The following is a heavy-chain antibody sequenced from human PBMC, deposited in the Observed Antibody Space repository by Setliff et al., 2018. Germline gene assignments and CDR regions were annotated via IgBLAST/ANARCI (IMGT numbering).Heavy chain of an antibody. V-gene: IGHV4-34*01. CDR2: INHSGRT. J-gene: IGHJ5*02. Sequence: PSETLSLTCAVYGGSFSGYYLSWIRPPPGKGLEWIGEINHSGRTKYNPSLKSRVTISVDTSKKQFSVKLSSVTAADTAVYYCARGLVTIFGVVIMSPPWFDPWGQGTLVTVSS. CDR1: GGSFSGYY. D-gene: IGHD3-3*01. CDR3: ARGLVTIFGVVIMSPPWFDP.